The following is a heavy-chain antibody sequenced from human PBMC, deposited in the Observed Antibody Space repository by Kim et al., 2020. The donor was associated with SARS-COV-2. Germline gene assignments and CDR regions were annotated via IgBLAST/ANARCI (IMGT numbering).Heavy chain of an antibody. CDR2: IIPIFGTA. V-gene: IGHV1-69*13. CDR3: AREPGDVLRFRGSFGY. Sequence: SVKVSCKASGGTFSSYAISWVRQAPGQGLEWMGGIIPIFGTANYAQKFQGRVTITADESTSTAYMELSSLRSEDTAVYYCAREPGDVLRFRGSFGYWGQGTLVTVSS. D-gene: IGHD3-3*01. CDR1: GGTFSSYA. J-gene: IGHJ4*02.